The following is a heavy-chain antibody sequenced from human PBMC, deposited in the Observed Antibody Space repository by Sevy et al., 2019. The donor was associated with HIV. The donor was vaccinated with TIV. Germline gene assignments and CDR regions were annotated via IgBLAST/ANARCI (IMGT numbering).Heavy chain of an antibody. CDR1: GFTFSRYW. D-gene: IGHD2-2*01. Sequence: GGSLRLSCAASGFTFSRYWMSWVRQAPGKGLEWVANIKKDGSEKYYVDSVKGRCTISRDNAKNSLFLKMNSLRAEDTAVYYCARDCSSTSCLWGLDVWGQGTTVTVSS. V-gene: IGHV3-7*03. J-gene: IGHJ6*02. CDR3: ARDCSSTSCLWGLDV. CDR2: IKKDGSEK.